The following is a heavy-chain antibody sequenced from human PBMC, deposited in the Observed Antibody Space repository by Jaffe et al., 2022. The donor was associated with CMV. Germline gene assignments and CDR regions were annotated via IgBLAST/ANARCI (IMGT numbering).Heavy chain of an antibody. CDR2: ISGSGGST. Sequence: EVQLVESGGGLVQPGGSLRLSCAASGFTFSSYAMSWVRQAPGKGLEWVSAISGSGGSTYYADSVKGRFTISRDNSKNTLYLQMNSLRAEDTAVYYCAKAYYYDSSGYYQPYFDYWGQGTLVTVSS. CDR1: GFTFSSYA. V-gene: IGHV3-23*04. D-gene: IGHD3-22*01. J-gene: IGHJ4*02. CDR3: AKAYYYDSSGYYQPYFDY.